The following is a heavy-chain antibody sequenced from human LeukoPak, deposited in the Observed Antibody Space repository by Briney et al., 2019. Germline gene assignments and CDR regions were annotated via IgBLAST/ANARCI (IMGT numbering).Heavy chain of an antibody. Sequence: GESLKISCKGSGYSFTSYWIGWVRQMPGKGLEWMGIIYPGDSDTRYSPSFQGQVTISADKSISTAYLQWSSLKASDTAMYYCPSTEEGGSWYDAFDIWGQGTMVTVSS. J-gene: IGHJ3*02. D-gene: IGHD2-15*01. CDR1: GYSFTSYW. V-gene: IGHV5-51*01. CDR2: IYPGDSDT. CDR3: PSTEEGGSWYDAFDI.